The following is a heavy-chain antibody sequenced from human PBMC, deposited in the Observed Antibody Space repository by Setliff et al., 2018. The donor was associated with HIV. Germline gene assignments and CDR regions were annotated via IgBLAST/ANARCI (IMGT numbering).Heavy chain of an antibody. J-gene: IGHJ3*02. CDR2: IYYSGST. CDR1: GGSISSYY. D-gene: IGHD2-21*02. Sequence: SETLSLTCTVSGGSISSYYWSWIRQPPGKGLEWIGYIYYSGSTNYNPSLKSRITISVDTSKNQFSLKLSSVTAADTAVYYCARGQGCGGGCHYAFEMRGQGTMVTVSS. V-gene: IGHV4-59*01. CDR3: ARGQGCGGGCHYAFEM.